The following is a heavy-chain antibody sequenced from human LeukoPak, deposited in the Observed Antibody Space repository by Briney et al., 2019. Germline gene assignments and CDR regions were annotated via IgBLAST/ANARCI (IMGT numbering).Heavy chain of an antibody. CDR1: GFTFSGFA. CDR3: ARDGILTYAFDI. J-gene: IGHJ3*02. CDR2: IKQDGSVQ. Sequence: GGSLRLSCAASGFTFSGFAMSWVRRTPGKGLEWMANIKQDGSVQNYVDSVKGRFTISRDNAKDSLFLQMNSLRAEDTAVYFCARDGILTYAFDIWGQGTLVTVSP. D-gene: IGHD1-1*01. V-gene: IGHV3-7*01.